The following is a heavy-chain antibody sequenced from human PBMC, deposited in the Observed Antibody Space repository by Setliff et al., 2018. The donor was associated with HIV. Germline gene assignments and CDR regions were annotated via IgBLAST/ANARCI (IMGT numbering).Heavy chain of an antibody. J-gene: IGHJ4*02. CDR3: VRGETYAHWPKGDY. D-gene: IGHD3-16*01. Sequence: AGGSLRLSCAASGFTFGRYAMSWVRQAPGKGLEWVSGIYSGDNSTYYADSVKGRFTISRDNSKNTLYLQMNSLRAEDSAMYYCVRGETYAHWPKGDYWGQGTLVTVSS. CDR2: IYSGDNST. CDR1: GFTFGRYA. V-gene: IGHV3-23*03.